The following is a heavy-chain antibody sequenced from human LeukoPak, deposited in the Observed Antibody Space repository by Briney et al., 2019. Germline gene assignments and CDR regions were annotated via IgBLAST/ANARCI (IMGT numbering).Heavy chain of an antibody. Sequence: PSETLSLTCTVSGGSINGYYWSWIRQPPGKGLEWIGYVYYSGSTGYNPSLRSRVTISVDTSKNQFSLKLSSVTAADTAVYYCARHLHYGGKPFDYWGQGALVTVSS. CDR2: VYYSGST. D-gene: IGHD4-23*01. J-gene: IGHJ4*02. CDR1: GGSINGYY. V-gene: IGHV4-59*08. CDR3: ARHLHYGGKPFDY.